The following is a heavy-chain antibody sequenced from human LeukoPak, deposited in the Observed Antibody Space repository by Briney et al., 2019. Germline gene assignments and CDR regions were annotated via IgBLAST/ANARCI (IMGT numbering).Heavy chain of an antibody. J-gene: IGHJ4*02. D-gene: IGHD3-22*01. CDR3: AKVIGVIVVVGPFDY. CDR1: GFTISSYG. CDR2: ISYDGSNK. Sequence: PRASLRLSCAASGFTISSYGMHWVRQAPGKGLEWVAVISYDGSNKYYADSVKGRFTISRDNSKNTLYLQMNSLRAEDTAVYYCAKVIGVIVVVGPFDYWGQGTLVTVSS. V-gene: IGHV3-30*18.